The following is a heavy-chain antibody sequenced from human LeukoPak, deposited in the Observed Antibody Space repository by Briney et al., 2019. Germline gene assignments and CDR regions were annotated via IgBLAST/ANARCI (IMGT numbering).Heavy chain of an antibody. CDR3: ARDLSYYYGSGSPEGWFDP. CDR2: IYHSGST. Sequence: SETLSLTCTVSGYSISSGYYWGWIRQPPGKGLEWIGSIYHSGSTYYNPSLKGRVTISVDTSKNQFSLKLSSVTATDTAVYYCARDLSYYYGSGSPEGWFDPWGQGTLVTVSS. J-gene: IGHJ5*02. D-gene: IGHD3-10*01. V-gene: IGHV4-38-2*02. CDR1: GYSISSGYY.